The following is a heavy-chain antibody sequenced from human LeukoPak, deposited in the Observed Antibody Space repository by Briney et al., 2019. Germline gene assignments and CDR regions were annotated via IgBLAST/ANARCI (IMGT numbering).Heavy chain of an antibody. Sequence: SETLSLTRAVYGGSFSGYYWSWIRQPPGKGLEWIGEINHSGSTNYNPSLKSRVTISVDTSKNQFSLKLSSVTAADTAVYYCARGGVATITEWGQGTLVTVSS. V-gene: IGHV4-34*01. CDR3: ARGGVATITE. CDR1: GGSFSGYY. J-gene: IGHJ4*02. CDR2: INHSGST. D-gene: IGHD5-24*01.